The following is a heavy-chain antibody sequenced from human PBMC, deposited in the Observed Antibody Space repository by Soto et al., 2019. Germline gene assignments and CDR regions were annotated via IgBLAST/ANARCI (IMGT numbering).Heavy chain of an antibody. V-gene: IGHV6-1*01. J-gene: IGHJ4*02. Sequence: QVQLQQSGPGLVKPSQTLSLTCAISGDSVSSNSATWNWIRQSPSRGLEWLGRTYYRSKWYNDYALSVKSRITINPDTSKKQFSLQLTAVTPEDTAVYYCARQQWMVLGHFDSWGQGTLVTVSS. CDR1: GDSVSSNSAT. CDR3: ARQQWMVLGHFDS. D-gene: IGHD6-19*01. CDR2: TYYRSKWYN.